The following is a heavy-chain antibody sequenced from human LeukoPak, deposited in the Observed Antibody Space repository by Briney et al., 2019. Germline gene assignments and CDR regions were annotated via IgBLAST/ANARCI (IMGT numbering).Heavy chain of an antibody. D-gene: IGHD1-1*01. CDR2: IYTSGST. CDR1: GGSISHYY. V-gene: IGHV4-4*07. Sequence: SETLSLTCTVSGGSISHYYWSWIRQPAGKGLEWIGRIYTSGSTNYNPSLKSRVTMSVDTSKNQFSLKLSSVTAADTAVYYCARAGSTTGTTYYYYYYGMDVWGQGTTVTVSS. J-gene: IGHJ6*02. CDR3: ARAGSTTGTTYYYYYYGMDV.